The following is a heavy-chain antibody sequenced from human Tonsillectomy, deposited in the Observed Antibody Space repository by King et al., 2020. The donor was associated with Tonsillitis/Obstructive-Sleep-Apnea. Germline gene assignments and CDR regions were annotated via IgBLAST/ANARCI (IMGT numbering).Heavy chain of an antibody. CDR1: GFSLSTSGVG. D-gene: IGHD4-11*01. CDR2: IYWDDDK. Sequence: ITLKESGPTLVKPTQTLTLPCTFSGFSLSTSGVGVGWIRQPPGKAVEGLALIYWDDDKRYSPSLNSRPTITKATSKNQVVLTMTNMNPVDTATYYCAHSVQYPRDFDYGGQGTLVTGSS. V-gene: IGHV2-5*02. J-gene: IGHJ4*02. CDR3: AHSVQYPRDFDY.